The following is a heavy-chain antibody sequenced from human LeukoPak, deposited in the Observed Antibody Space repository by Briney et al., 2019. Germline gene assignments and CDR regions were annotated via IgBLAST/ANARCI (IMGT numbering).Heavy chain of an antibody. CDR1: GYSISSGYY. Sequence: SETLSLTCTVSGYSISSGYYWGWIRQPPGKGLEWIGSIYHSGSTYYNPSLKSRVTISVDTSKNRFSLKLSSVTAADTAVYYCAREKEGATVVGDWGQGTLVTVSS. CDR3: AREKEGATVVGD. CDR2: IYHSGST. D-gene: IGHD1-26*01. V-gene: IGHV4-38-2*02. J-gene: IGHJ4*02.